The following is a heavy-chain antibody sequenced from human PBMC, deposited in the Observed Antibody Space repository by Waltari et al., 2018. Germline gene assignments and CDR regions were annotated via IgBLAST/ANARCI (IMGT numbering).Heavy chain of an antibody. Sequence: QVQLVQSGAEVKKPGSSVKVSCKASGGTFSSYAISWVRQAPGQGLEWMGGINAGNGNTKYSQKFQGRVTITRDTSASTAYMELSSLRSEDTAVYYCARALGWVVIRGGMDVWGQGTTVTVSS. CDR3: ARALGWVVIRGGMDV. V-gene: IGHV1-3*01. J-gene: IGHJ6*02. D-gene: IGHD3-22*01. CDR1: GGTFSSYA. CDR2: INAGNGNT.